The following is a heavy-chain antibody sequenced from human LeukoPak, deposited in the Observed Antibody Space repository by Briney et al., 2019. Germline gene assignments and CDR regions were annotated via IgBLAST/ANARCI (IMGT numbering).Heavy chain of an antibody. D-gene: IGHD1/OR15-1a*01. CDR1: GGSISTYY. V-gene: IGHV4-4*07. CDR2: IYTSGST. J-gene: IGHJ3*02. Sequence: SETLSLTCTVSGGSISTYYWSWIRQPAGKGLEWIGRIYTSGSTNYNPSLKSRVTMSVDTSKNQFSLRLSSVTAADTAVYFCARGTEPNAFDIWGQGTMVTVS. CDR3: ARGTEPNAFDI.